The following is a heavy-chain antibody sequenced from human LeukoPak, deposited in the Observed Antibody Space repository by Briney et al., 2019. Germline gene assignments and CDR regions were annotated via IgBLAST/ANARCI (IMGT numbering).Heavy chain of an antibody. V-gene: IGHV3-9*01. Sequence: GGSLRLSCAASGFTFVDYAMHWVRQAPGKGLEWVSGISLNSGSIGYADSVKGRLTNSRDNAKNSLYLQMNSLRAEDTALYYCAKDVYYDSSGYIFDYWGQGTLVTVSS. CDR1: GFTFVDYA. CDR3: AKDVYYDSSGYIFDY. CDR2: ISLNSGSI. D-gene: IGHD3-22*01. J-gene: IGHJ4*02.